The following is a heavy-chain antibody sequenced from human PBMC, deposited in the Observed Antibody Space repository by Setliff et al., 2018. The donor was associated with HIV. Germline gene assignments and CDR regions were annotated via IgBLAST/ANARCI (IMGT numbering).Heavy chain of an antibody. CDR2: IFYTGST. CDR1: GGSISSSTYY. J-gene: IGHJ5*02. V-gene: IGHV4-39*01. D-gene: IGHD2-8*01. Sequence: ASETLSLTCSVSGGSISSSTYYWGWIRQPPGKGLEWIGDIFYTGSTYYNPSLKSRVAISIDTSENRFSLRLNSVTAADTGVYYCARRGRDGVLIVFATGFDPWGQGTLVTVS. CDR3: ARRGRDGVLIVFATGFDP.